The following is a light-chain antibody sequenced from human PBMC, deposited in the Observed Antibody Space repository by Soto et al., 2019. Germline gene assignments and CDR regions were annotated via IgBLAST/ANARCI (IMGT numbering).Light chain of an antibody. V-gene: IGKV1-5*03. J-gene: IGKJ1*01. Sequence: DIQMTQSPSALSASVGDRVTITCRASQSVSNWLAWYRQKPGEAPKHLIYEGSTLERGVPSRFNGNGSGPKFNPTISCMQPEAFATFSCQRYDTYSRTFGQGTKVEVK. CDR3: QRYDTYSRT. CDR2: EGS. CDR1: QSVSNW.